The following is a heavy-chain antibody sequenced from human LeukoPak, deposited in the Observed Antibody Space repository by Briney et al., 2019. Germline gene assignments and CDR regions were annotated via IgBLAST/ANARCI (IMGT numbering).Heavy chain of an antibody. CDR2: IYTSGST. J-gene: IGHJ4*02. CDR1: GGSISSYY. CDR3: AREYTRSSTSCYGV. D-gene: IGHD2-2*01. V-gene: IGHV4-4*07. Sequence: SETLSLTCTVSGGSISSYYRSWIRQPAGKGLEWIGRIYTSGSTNYNPSLKSRVTMSVDTSKNQFSLKLSSVTAADTAVYYCAREYTRSSTSCYGVWGQGTLVTVSS.